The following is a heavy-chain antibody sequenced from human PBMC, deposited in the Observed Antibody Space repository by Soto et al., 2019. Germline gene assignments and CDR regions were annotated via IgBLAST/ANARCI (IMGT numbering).Heavy chain of an antibody. CDR1: GFTFSSYW. J-gene: IGHJ3*02. V-gene: IGHV3-74*01. CDR3: AAIYDILTGGPDDAFDI. Sequence: PGGSLRLSCAASGFTFSSYWVHWVRQAPGKGLVWVSRINSDGSSTSYADSVKGRFTISRDNAKNTLYLQMNSLRAEDTAVYYCAAIYDILTGGPDDAFDIWGQGTMVTVSS. D-gene: IGHD3-9*01. CDR2: INSDGSST.